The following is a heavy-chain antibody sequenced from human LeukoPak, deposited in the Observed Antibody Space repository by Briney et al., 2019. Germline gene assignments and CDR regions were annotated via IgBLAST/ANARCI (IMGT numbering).Heavy chain of an antibody. Sequence: ETLSLTCTVSGGSISSSSYYWGWIRQPPGKGLEWVSSISSSSYIYYADSVKGRFTIYRDNAKNSLYLQMNNLRAEDTAVYYCARDPIFPIAVVAYFDYWGQGTLVTVSS. CDR1: GGSISSSSYY. D-gene: IGHD6-19*01. J-gene: IGHJ4*02. CDR3: ARDPIFPIAVVAYFDY. V-gene: IGHV3-69-1*01. CDR2: ISSSSYI.